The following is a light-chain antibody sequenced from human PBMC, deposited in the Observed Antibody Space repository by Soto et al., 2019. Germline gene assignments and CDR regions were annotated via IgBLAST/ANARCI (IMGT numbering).Light chain of an antibody. V-gene: IGKV3-15*01. Sequence: IVLTQSPATLSVSPGERATLSCRTSQSVTNNLAWYQQKPGQAPRLLIHRTSTRATGIPGRFSGSGSGTEFTLTISSLQSEDFAVYYCQQYNNWTVTFGQGTKVDI. CDR2: RTS. CDR3: QQYNNWTVT. J-gene: IGKJ1*01. CDR1: QSVTNN.